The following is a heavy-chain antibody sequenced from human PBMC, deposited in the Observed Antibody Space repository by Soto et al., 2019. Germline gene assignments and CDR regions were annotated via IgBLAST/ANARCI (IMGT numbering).Heavy chain of an antibody. CDR3: ARDDHFYAFDI. D-gene: IGHD3-3*02. Sequence: QVQLVESGGGVVQPGRSLRLSCAASGFTFSSYGMHWVRQAPGKGLEWVAVIWYDGSNKYYADSVKGRFTISRDNSKNTMYLQMNSLRAEDTAVYYCARDDHFYAFDIWGQGTMVTVSS. V-gene: IGHV3-33*01. CDR2: IWYDGSNK. CDR1: GFTFSSYG. J-gene: IGHJ3*02.